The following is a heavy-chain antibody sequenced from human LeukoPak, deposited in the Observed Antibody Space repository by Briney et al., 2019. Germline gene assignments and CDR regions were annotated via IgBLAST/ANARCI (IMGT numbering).Heavy chain of an antibody. D-gene: IGHD3-3*01. CDR3: ARDYYDFWSGYSGFPY. Sequence: ASVKVSCKASGYTFTGYYMHWVRQAPGQGLEWMGWINPNSGGTDYTQKFQGRVTMTRDTSISTAYMELSRLRSDDTAVYYCARDYYDFWSGYSGFPYWGQGTLVTVSS. J-gene: IGHJ4*02. CDR2: INPNSGGT. CDR1: GYTFTGYY. V-gene: IGHV1-2*02.